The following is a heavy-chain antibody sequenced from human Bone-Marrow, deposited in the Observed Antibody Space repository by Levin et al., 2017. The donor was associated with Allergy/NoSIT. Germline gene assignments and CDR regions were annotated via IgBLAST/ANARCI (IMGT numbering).Heavy chain of an antibody. CDR1: GFAFSAYA. J-gene: IGHJ6*02. D-gene: IGHD3-3*02. Sequence: GESLKISCTVSGFAFSAYAMHWVRQAPGKGPEWVAVILYDGSEKFYVDSVKGRFTISRDNSKNTLYLQMDSLRPEDTGVYYCTRPPRGAFLRYAMDVWGLGTTVIVSS. V-gene: IGHV3-30*16. CDR2: ILYDGSEK. CDR3: TRPPRGAFLRYAMDV.